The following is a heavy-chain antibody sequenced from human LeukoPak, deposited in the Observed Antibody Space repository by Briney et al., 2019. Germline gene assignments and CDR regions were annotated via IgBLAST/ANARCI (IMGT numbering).Heavy chain of an antibody. CDR2: IYYSGNT. V-gene: IGHV4-59*01. CDR1: GGSISSFY. CDR3: ARRGDILTDYAFDY. Sequence: SETLSLTCTVSGGSISSFYWSWIRQPPGKGLEWIGYIYYSGNTKYNPSLKSRVTILVDTSKNQFSLKLSSVTAADTAVYYCARRGDILTDYAFDYWGQGTLVSVSS. D-gene: IGHD3-9*01. J-gene: IGHJ4*02.